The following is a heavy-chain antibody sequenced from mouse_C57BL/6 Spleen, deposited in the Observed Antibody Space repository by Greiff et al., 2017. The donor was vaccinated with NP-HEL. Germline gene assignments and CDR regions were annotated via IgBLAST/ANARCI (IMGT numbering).Heavy chain of an antibody. CDR3: ARSEYDYDEGVYAMDY. D-gene: IGHD2-4*01. CDR2: IDPSDSYT. CDR1: GYTFTSYW. Sequence: VQLQQPGAELVRPGTSVKLSCKASGYTFTSYWMHWVKQRPGQGLEWIGVIDPSDSYTNYNQKFKGKATLTVDTSSSTAYMQLSSLTSEDSAVYYCARSEYDYDEGVYAMDYWGQGTSVTVSS. J-gene: IGHJ4*01. V-gene: IGHV1-59*01.